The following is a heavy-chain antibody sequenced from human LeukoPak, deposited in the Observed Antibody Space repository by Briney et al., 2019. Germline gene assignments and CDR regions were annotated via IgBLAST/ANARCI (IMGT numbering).Heavy chain of an antibody. Sequence: GRSLRLSCAASGFTFSSYAMSWVRQAPGKGLEWVSAISGSGGSTYYADSVKGRFTISRDNSKNTLYLQMNSLRAEDTAVYYCAKEGGDGYIAYYFDYWGQGTLVTVSS. V-gene: IGHV3-23*01. CDR3: AKEGGDGYIAYYFDY. J-gene: IGHJ4*02. CDR1: GFTFSSYA. D-gene: IGHD5-24*01. CDR2: ISGSGGST.